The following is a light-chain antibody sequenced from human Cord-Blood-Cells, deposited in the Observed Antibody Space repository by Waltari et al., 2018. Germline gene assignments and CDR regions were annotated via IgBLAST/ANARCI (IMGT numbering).Light chain of an antibody. V-gene: IGLV3-27*01. CDR2: KDS. J-gene: IGLJ3*02. CDR1: VLAKKY. Sequence: SYELTQPSSVSVSPGQTARITCSGDVLAKKYARWFQQKPGQAPVLVIYKDSERPSGIPERFSGSSSGTTVTLTISGAQVEDEADYYCYSSRVFGGGTKLTVL. CDR3: YSSRV.